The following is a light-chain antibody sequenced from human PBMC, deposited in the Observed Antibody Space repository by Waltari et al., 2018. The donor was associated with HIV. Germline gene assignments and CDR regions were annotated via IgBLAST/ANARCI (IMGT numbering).Light chain of an antibody. V-gene: IGLV2-14*01. J-gene: IGLJ2*01. Sequence: QSALPQPASVSGSPGQSITISCPGTSSDVGGYNYVSWYQQHPGKAPNLMIYEVSNRPSGVSNRFSGSKSGNTASRTISGLQAEDEADYYCSSYTSSSTLVFGGGTKLTVL. CDR2: EVS. CDR1: SSDVGGYNY. CDR3: SSYTSSSTLV.